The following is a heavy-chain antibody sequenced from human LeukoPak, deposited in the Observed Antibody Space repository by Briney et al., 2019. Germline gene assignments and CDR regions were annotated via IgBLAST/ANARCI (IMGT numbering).Heavy chain of an antibody. CDR2: INHSGST. CDR1: GGSFSGYY. J-gene: IGHJ4*02. D-gene: IGHD5/OR15-5a*01. Sequence: KTSETLSLTCAVYGGSFSGYYWSWIRQPPGKGLEWIGEINHSGSTNYNPSLKSRVTISVDTSKNQFSLKLSSVTAADTAVYYCARHLTTSTEFPYYFDYWGQGTLVTVSS. V-gene: IGHV4-34*01. CDR3: ARHLTTSTEFPYYFDY.